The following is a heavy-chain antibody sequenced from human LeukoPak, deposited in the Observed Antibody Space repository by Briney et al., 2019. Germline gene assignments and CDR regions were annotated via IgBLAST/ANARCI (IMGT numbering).Heavy chain of an antibody. CDR3: ARGGGDNWFDP. D-gene: IGHD3-10*01. V-gene: IGHV4-34*01. CDR2: INHSGST. Sequence: SETLSLTCAVYGGSFSVYYWSWIRQPPGKGLEWIGEINHSGSTNYNPSLKSRVTISVGTSKNQFSLKLSSVTAADTAVYYCARGGGDNWFDPWGQGTLVTVSS. J-gene: IGHJ5*02. CDR1: GGSFSVYY.